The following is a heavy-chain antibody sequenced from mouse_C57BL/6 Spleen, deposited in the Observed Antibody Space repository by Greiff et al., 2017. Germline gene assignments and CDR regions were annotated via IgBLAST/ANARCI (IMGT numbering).Heavy chain of an antibody. J-gene: IGHJ3*01. V-gene: IGHV2-6*01. Sequence: VKLVESGPGLVAPSQSLSITCTVSGFSLTSYGVDWARQSPGKGVEGLGVIWGVGSTNYNSALKSRLSISKDNSKSQVFLKMNSLQTDDTAMYYCARRNDYDGFAYWGQGTLVTVSA. CDR1: GFSLTSYG. CDR2: IWGVGST. D-gene: IGHD2-4*01. CDR3: ARRNDYDGFAY.